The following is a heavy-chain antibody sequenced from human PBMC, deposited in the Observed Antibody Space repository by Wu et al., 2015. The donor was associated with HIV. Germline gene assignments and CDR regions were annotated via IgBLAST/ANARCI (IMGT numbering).Heavy chain of an antibody. CDR2: INPNSGGS. V-gene: IGHV1-2*02. CDR1: GYSFTGNY. J-gene: IGHJ1*01. D-gene: IGHD1-26*01. Sequence: QVQLMQSGAEMKKPGASVKVSCKTSGYSFTGNYIHWVRQAPGQGLEWMGWINPNSGGSRSPQKFQGRVTMTRDTSVNTAYLELTRLQFDDTAIYYCTKDYGIVGSTLPEYFQTLGQGTLVTVSS. CDR3: TKDYGIVGSTLPEYFQT.